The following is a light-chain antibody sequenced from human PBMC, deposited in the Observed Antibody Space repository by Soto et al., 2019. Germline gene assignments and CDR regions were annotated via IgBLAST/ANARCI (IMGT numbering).Light chain of an antibody. CDR3: CAYSSSGTRV. J-gene: IGLJ1*01. Sequence: QSVLTQPASVSGSPGQSITISCTGTSSDVGGYNYVSWYQQYPGKAPQLMIYEVSNRPSGVSNRFSGSKSGNTASLTISGLQAEDEADYYCCAYSSSGTRVFGTGTMVTV. CDR1: SSDVGGYNY. V-gene: IGLV2-14*01. CDR2: EVS.